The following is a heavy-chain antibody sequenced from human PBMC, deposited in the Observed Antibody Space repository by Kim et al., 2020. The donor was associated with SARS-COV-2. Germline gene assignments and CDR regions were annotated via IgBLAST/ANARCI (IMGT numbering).Heavy chain of an antibody. Sequence: SETLSLTCTVSGGSISSDYWNWIRQPPGKGLEWIGYIYYSGSTNYNPSLKSRVTISVDTSKNQFSLKLSPVTAVDTAVYYCARAGYYYGSGTLNWFDPWGEGTLVTVS. D-gene: IGHD3-10*01. CDR2: IYYSGST. CDR1: GGSISSDY. CDR3: ARAGYYYGSGTLNWFDP. V-gene: IGHV4-59*01. J-gene: IGHJ5*02.